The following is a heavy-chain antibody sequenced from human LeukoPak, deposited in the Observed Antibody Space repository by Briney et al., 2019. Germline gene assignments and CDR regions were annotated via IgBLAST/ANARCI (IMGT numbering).Heavy chain of an antibody. CDR1: GGSISSSSHY. V-gene: IGHV4-39*01. CDR2: IYYSGST. J-gene: IGHJ4*02. D-gene: IGHD3-16*01. Sequence: SETLSLTCTVSGGSISSSSHYWGWIRQPPGKGLEWIGSIYYSGSTYYNPSLKSRVTISVDTSKNQFSLKLSSVTAADTAVYCCARHVFGLSERGYFDYWGQGTLVTVSS. CDR3: ARHVFGLSERGYFDY.